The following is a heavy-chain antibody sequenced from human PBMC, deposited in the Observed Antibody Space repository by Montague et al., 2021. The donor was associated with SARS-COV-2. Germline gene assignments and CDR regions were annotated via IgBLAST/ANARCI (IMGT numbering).Heavy chain of an antibody. Sequence: SLRLSCAASGFTFSSYAMHWVRQAPGKGLEWVAVISYDGSNKYYSDSVXGLFTISRDNSKNTLYLQMNSLRAEDTAVYYCARAAQKQYVLLWFGELLHDAFDIWGQGTMVTVSS. CDR3: ARAAQKQYVLLWFGELLHDAFDI. V-gene: IGHV3-30-3*01. CDR2: ISYDGSNK. CDR1: GFTFSSYA. D-gene: IGHD3-10*01. J-gene: IGHJ3*02.